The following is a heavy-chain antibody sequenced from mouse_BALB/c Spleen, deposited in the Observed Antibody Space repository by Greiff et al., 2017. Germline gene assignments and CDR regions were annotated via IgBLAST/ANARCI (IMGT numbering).Heavy chain of an antibody. CDR3: ARGGVGAMDY. CDR2: ISDGGSYT. J-gene: IGHJ4*01. CDR1: GFTFSDYY. D-gene: IGHD1-1*01. V-gene: IGHV5-4*02. Sequence: EVQRVESGGGLVKPGGSLKLSCAASGFTFSDYYMYWVRQTPEKRLEWVATISDGGSYTYYPDSVKGRFTISRDNAKNNLYLQMSSLKSEDTAMYYCARGGVGAMDYWGQGTSVTVSS.